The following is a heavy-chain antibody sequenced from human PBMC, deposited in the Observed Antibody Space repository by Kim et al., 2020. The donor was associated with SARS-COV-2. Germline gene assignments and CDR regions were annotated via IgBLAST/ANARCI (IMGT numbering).Heavy chain of an antibody. Sequence: SEKYYVDSVKGRFTISRDNAKNSLYLQMNSLRAEDTAVYYCARVKGYRDVWGQGTTVTVSS. D-gene: IGHD5-12*01. J-gene: IGHJ6*02. CDR2: SEK. CDR3: ARVKGYRDV. V-gene: IGHV3-7*01.